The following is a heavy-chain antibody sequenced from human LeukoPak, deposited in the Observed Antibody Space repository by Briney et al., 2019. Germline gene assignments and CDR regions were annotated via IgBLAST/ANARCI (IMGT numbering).Heavy chain of an antibody. J-gene: IGHJ4*02. CDR3: ARAPEFSSGWLLDC. CDR1: GGSISTYY. D-gene: IGHD6-19*01. V-gene: IGHV4-4*07. CDR2: IHTSGST. Sequence: SETLSLTCAVSGGSISTYYGSWIRQSAGKGLEWIGRIHTSGSTNYNPSLKSRVTMSVDTSKNQFSLKVTSVSAADTGVYYCARAPEFSSGWLLDCWGQGSLVTVSS.